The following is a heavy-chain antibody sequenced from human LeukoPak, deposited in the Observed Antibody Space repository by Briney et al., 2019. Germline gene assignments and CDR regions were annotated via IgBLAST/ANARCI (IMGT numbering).Heavy chain of an antibody. V-gene: IGHV3-43*01. CDR2: ISWDGGST. CDR1: GFTFDDYT. D-gene: IGHD3-10*01. Sequence: GGSLRLSCAASGFTFDDYTMHWVRQAPGKGLEWVSLISWDGGSTSYADSVKGRFTISRDNSKNSLYLQMNSLRTEDTALYYCAKSMVSGSSHWYFDLGGRGTLSLSPQ. J-gene: IGHJ2*01. CDR3: AKSMVSGSSHWYFDL.